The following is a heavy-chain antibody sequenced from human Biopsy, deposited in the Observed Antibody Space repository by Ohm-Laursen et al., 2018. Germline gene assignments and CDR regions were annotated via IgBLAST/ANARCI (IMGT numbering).Heavy chain of an antibody. D-gene: IGHD3-22*01. CDR3: ARGRGYYSDRTVPGYFDL. CDR1: GDSISSYY. J-gene: IGHJ2*01. CDR2: VYYTGST. V-gene: IGHV4-59*07. Sequence: SDTLSLTCTVSGDSISSYYWSWIRQPPGKGLEWIGYVYYTGSTDYNPSLQSRVTISVDTSKNHFSLRLRSVTPEDTAIYYCARGRGYYSDRTVPGYFDLWGRGTLVTVSS.